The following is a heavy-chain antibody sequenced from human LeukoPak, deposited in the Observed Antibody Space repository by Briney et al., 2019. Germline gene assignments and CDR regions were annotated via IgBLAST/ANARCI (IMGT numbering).Heavy chain of an antibody. CDR1: GYTFTSYY. D-gene: IGHD5-24*01. J-gene: IGHJ4*02. CDR2: INPSGGST. Sequence: ASVKVSCKASGYTFTSYYMHWVRQAPGQGLKWMGIINPSGGSTSYAQKFQGRVTMTRDTSTSTVYMELSSLRSEDTAVYYCARGGIEMATIDYFDYWGQGTLVTVSS. V-gene: IGHV1-46*01. CDR3: ARGGIEMATIDYFDY.